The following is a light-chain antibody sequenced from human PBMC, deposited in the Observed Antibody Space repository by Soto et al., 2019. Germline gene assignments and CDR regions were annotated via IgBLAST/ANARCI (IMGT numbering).Light chain of an antibody. V-gene: IGKV3D-20*02. J-gene: IGKJ5*01. Sequence: IVLTQSPGTLSLSPGERATLSCRASQSVSNNYLAWYQQKPGQAPRLLIYGASNRATGIPDRFSGSGSGTDVTLTISSLEPEDFAVYYCQQRSNWPTFGQGTRLAIK. CDR3: QQRSNWPT. CDR2: GAS. CDR1: QSVSNNY.